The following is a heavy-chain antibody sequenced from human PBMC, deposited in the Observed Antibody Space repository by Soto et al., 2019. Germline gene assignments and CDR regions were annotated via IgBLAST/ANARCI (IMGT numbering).Heavy chain of an antibody. J-gene: IGHJ4*02. Sequence: QIQLVQSGAEVKKPGASVKVSCKASGYTFSSYHITWVRQAPGQGLEWMGWISAYNGNTNYAQNLQGRVTITTDPSTSTAYMELRSLRSDDTAGYYCARDLPPVDYWGQGTLVTVSS. V-gene: IGHV1-18*01. CDR2: ISAYNGNT. CDR1: GYTFSSYH. CDR3: ARDLPPVDY.